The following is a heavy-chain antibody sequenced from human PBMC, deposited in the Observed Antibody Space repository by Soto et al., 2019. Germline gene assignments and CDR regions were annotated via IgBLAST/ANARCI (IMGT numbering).Heavy chain of an antibody. CDR3: AREKSYGYANY. J-gene: IGHJ4*02. V-gene: IGHV1-8*01. D-gene: IGHD5-18*01. CDR2: MNPNSGNT. Sequence: QVQLVQSGAEVKKPGASVKVSCKASGYSFTSYDINWVRQATGQGRVWMGWMNPNSGNTGYAQKFQGRVTMTRNTSIIKAYMELISLRAEDTAVYYCAREKSYGYANYLGQGTLVTVSS. CDR1: GYSFTSYD.